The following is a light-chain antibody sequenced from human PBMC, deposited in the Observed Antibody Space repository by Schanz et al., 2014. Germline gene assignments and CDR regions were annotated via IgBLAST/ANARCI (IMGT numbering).Light chain of an antibody. J-gene: IGLJ3*02. CDR2: EVS. Sequence: QSALTQPASVSGSPGQSITISCTGTSSDVGSYNLVSWYQQHPGKAPKLMIYEVSKWPSGVSNRFSGSKSANTASLTVSGXQAEDEADYYCSSYAGSNNFRVFGGGTKLTVL. V-gene: IGLV2-14*02. CDR3: SSYAGSNNFRV. CDR1: SSDVGSYNL.